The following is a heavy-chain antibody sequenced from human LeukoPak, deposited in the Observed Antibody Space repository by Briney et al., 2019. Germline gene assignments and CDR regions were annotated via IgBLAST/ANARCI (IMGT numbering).Heavy chain of an antibody. CDR2: INPSGGST. V-gene: IGHV1-46*01. Sequence: GASVKVSCKASGYTFTNYYIHWVRQAPGQGLECMGIINPSGGSTSYAQKFQGRVTMTRDTSTSTVYMELSSLRSEDTAVYYCATDFYGASYFDYWGQGTLVTVSS. CDR3: ATDFYGASYFDY. D-gene: IGHD4-17*01. J-gene: IGHJ4*02. CDR1: GYTFTNYY.